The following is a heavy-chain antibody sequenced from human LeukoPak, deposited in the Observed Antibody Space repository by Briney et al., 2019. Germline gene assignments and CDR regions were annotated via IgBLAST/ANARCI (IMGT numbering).Heavy chain of an antibody. CDR2: IWYDGRNK. V-gene: IGHV3-33*01. J-gene: IGHJ4*02. Sequence: PGRSLRLSRAASGFTFSSYGMQWVRQAPAKGLEGGAVIWYDGRNKYYADSVKGRFTISIDNSKKTLYLQMNSLRAEDTAVYYCARSSYGAGSKPYWVDYWGQGTLVTVSS. D-gene: IGHD3-10*01. CDR3: ARSSYGAGSKPYWVDY. CDR1: GFTFSSYG.